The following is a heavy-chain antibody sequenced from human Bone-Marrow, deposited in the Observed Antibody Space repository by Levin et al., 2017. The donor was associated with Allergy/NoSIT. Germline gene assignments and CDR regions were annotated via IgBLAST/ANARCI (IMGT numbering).Heavy chain of an antibody. CDR1: GYTFTSFY. CDR2: IDPSGGST. V-gene: IGHV1-46*01. CDR3: ARDFLYSSSWYENRFDP. J-gene: IGHJ5*02. Sequence: GESLKISCKTFGYTFTSFYIHWVRQAPGQGPEWMGIIDPSGGSTRYAEKFQGRVSMTSDTSTSTAHMELRSLRSDDTAVYYCARDFLYSSSWYENRFDPWGQGTLVIVSS. D-gene: IGHD6-13*01.